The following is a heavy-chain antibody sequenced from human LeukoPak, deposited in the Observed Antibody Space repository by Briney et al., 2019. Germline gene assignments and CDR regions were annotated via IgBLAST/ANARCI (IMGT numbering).Heavy chain of an antibody. V-gene: IGHV3-74*01. CDR1: GFTFSSYW. Sequence: GGSLRLSCAASGFTFSSYWMHWVRQAPGKGLVWVSRINSDGSSTSYADSVRGRFTISRDNAKNILYLQMNSLRVEDTAVYYCVRDRVGPDYWGQGTLVTVSS. CDR3: VRDRVGPDY. J-gene: IGHJ4*02. D-gene: IGHD1-26*01. CDR2: INSDGSST.